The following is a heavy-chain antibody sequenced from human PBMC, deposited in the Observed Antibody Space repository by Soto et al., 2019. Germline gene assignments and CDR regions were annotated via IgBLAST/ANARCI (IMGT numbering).Heavy chain of an antibody. Sequence: GASVKVSCKASGYTFTSYDMHWVRQAPGQGLEWMGIINPSGGSTSYAQKFQGRVTMTRDTSTSTVYMELSSLRSEDTAVYYCARIAAADDYYYYGMDVWGQGTTVTVSS. CDR3: ARIAAADDYYYYGMDV. CDR2: INPSGGST. J-gene: IGHJ6*02. V-gene: IGHV1-46*01. D-gene: IGHD6-13*01. CDR1: GYTFTSYD.